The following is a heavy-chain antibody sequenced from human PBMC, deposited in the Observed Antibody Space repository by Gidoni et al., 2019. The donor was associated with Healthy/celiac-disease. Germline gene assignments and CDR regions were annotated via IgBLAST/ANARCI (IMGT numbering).Heavy chain of an antibody. V-gene: IGHV4-39*01. CDR3: ARHGIAAAGTDFGY. CDR1: GGSISSSSYY. J-gene: IGHJ4*02. Sequence: QLQLQESGPGLVKPSETLSLTCTVSGGSISSSSYYWGWIRQPPGKGLEWIGSIYYSGSTYYNPSLKSRVTISVDTSKNQFSLKLSSVTAADTAVYYCARHGIAAAGTDFGYWGQGTLVTVSS. D-gene: IGHD6-13*01. CDR2: IYYSGST.